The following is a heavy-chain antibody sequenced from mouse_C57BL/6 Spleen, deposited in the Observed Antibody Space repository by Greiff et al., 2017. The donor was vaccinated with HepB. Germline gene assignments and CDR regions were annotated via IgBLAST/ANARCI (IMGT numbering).Heavy chain of an antibody. J-gene: IGHJ3*01. D-gene: IGHD2-4*01. V-gene: IGHV1-19*01. CDR3: ARPIYYDYDARFAY. CDR2: INPYNGGT. Sequence: VQLQQSGPVLVKPGAPVKMSCKASGYTFTDYYMNWVKQSHGKSLEWIGVINPYNGGTSYNQKFKGKATLTVDKSSSTAYMELNSLTSEDSAVYYCARPIYYDYDARFAYWGQGTLVTVSA. CDR1: GYTFTDYY.